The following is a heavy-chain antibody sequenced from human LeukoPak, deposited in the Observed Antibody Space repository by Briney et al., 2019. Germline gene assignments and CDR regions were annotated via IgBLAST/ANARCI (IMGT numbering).Heavy chain of an antibody. V-gene: IGHV4-34*01. Sequence: SETLSLTCAVYGGSFTNYYWSWIRQPPGKGLEWIGEINHSGSTKYNPSLKSRVTISIDTSKNQLSLKLSSVTAADTAVYSCVRHVARAFDIWGQGTKVTVSS. J-gene: IGHJ3*02. CDR3: VRHVARAFDI. CDR2: INHSGST. CDR1: GGSFTNYY.